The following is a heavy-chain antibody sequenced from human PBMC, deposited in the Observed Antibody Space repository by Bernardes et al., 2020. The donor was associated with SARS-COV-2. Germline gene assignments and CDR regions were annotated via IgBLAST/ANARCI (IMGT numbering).Heavy chain of an antibody. Sequence: SETLSLTCTFSGGSISSYYWSWIRQPPGKGLEWIGYVYYSVSTNDNPSLKSRATLSVDPSKNQFSLNLRSVTAADTAADYCVRGTSYGTPRLFSLDSWGQRILGTVSS. CDR2: VYYSVST. CDR3: VRGTSYGTPRLFSLDS. J-gene: IGHJ4*02. D-gene: IGHD2-2*01. V-gene: IGHV4-59*01. CDR1: GGSISSYY.